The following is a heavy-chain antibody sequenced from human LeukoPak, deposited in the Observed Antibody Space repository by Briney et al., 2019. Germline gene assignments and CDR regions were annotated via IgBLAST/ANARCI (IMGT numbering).Heavy chain of an antibody. CDR1: GFTFNNYA. CDR3: AKGPIAAAGSFYYYYYYGMDV. V-gene: IGHV3-43*02. D-gene: IGHD6-13*01. CDR2: ISGDGGST. J-gene: IGHJ6*02. Sequence: PGGSLRLSCAPSGFTFNNYAMHWVRQAPGKGLEWVSLISGDGGSTYYADSVKGGFTISRDNRKNSLYLQMNSLRTEDTALYYCAKGPIAAAGSFYYYYYYGMDVWGQGTTVTVSS.